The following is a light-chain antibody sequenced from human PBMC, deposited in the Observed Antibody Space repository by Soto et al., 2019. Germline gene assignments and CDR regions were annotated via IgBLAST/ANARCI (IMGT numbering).Light chain of an antibody. J-gene: IGKJ1*01. CDR3: QQNYLSPWT. CDR1: QSIRNF. V-gene: IGKV1-39*01. Sequence: DIQMTQSPSSLSASVGDRVTITCRTSQSIRNFLNWYQQKPGTVPKLLISSSSTLESGVPSRFSGGGSGTDFTLTITNLQPEDFATYFCQQNYLSPWTFGPGTRGEIK. CDR2: SSS.